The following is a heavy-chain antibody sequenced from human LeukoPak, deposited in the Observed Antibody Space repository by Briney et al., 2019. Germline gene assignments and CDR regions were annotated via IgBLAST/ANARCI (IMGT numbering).Heavy chain of an antibody. CDR3: ARHVNRSTPGKFDY. D-gene: IGHD2-2*01. CDR2: IKQDGSEK. J-gene: IGHJ4*02. CDR1: EFTFSGYW. Sequence: PGGSLRLSCAASEFTFSGYWMSWVRQAPGKGLEWVANIKQDGSEKYCVDSVKGRFTISRDNAKNSLYLQMNSLTVEDTAVYYCARHVNRSTPGKFDYWGQGTLVTVSS. V-gene: IGHV3-7*01.